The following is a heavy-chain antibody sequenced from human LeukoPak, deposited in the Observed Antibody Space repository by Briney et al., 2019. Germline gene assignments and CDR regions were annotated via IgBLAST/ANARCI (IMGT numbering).Heavy chain of an antibody. CDR2: ISGSGGST. Sequence: PGGSLRLSCAASGFTFSSYAMSWVRQAPGKGLEWVSAISGSGGSTYYADSVKGRFTISRDNPKNTLYLQMNSLRAEDTAIYYCAKEYDNSGYYYVAYWGQGTLVTVSS. V-gene: IGHV3-23*01. J-gene: IGHJ4*02. CDR3: AKEYDNSGYYYVAY. D-gene: IGHD3-22*01. CDR1: GFTFSSYA.